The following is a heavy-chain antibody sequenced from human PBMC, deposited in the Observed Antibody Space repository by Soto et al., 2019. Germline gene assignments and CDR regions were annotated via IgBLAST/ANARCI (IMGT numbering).Heavy chain of an antibody. V-gene: IGHV3-23*01. J-gene: IGHJ6*02. Sequence: EVQLLESGGGLVQPGGSLRLSCAASGLTFSSHAMSWVRQAPGKGLQWVSAISGSGGVTYYADSVNGRFTISRDNSKNTLYLQMNSLRAEDTAVYYCAKNITVTTPHYGMDVWGQGTTVTVSS. CDR1: GLTFSSHA. D-gene: IGHD4-17*01. CDR2: ISGSGGVT. CDR3: AKNITVTTPHYGMDV.